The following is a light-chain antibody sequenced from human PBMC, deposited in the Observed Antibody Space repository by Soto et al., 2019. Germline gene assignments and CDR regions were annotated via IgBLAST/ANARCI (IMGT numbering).Light chain of an antibody. CDR1: SSDVGAYKY. V-gene: IGLV2-14*01. J-gene: IGLJ1*01. Sequence: QSVLTQPASVSGSPGQSITISCTGTSSDVGAYKYVSWYQQHPGKAPKLMIYDVSNRPSGVSNRFSGSKSGNTASLTISGLQAEDEADYYCNSYTCSSLYVFGTGTKLTVL. CDR3: NSYTCSSLYV. CDR2: DVS.